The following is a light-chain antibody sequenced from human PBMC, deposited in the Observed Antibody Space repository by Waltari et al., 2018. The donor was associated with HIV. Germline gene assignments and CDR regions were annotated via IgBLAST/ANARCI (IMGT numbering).Light chain of an antibody. V-gene: IGLV1-47*01. CDR2: RNK. CDR1: SSNIGSNY. CDR3: AAWGDSLTSFV. Sequence: QSVLTQPPSASETPGQRVTISCSGSSSNIGSNYVYWYQHLPGTAPKRLCYRNKQRPSGVPDRFSGSKSGTSASLAISGLRSEDEADYYCAAWGDSLTSFVFGTGTKVTVL. J-gene: IGLJ1*01.